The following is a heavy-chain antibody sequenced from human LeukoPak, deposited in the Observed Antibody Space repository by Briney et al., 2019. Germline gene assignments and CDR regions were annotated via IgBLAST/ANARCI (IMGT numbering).Heavy chain of an antibody. V-gene: IGHV4-30-2*01. CDR3: ARDGKIPNNWFDP. D-gene: IGHD1-26*01. Sequence: PSQTLSLTCAVSGGSISSGGYSWSWIRQPPGKGLEWIGYIYHSGSTYYNPSLKSRVTISVDRSKNQFSLKLSSVTAADTAVYYCARDGKIPNNWFDPWGQGTLVTVSS. J-gene: IGHJ5*02. CDR1: GGSISSGGYS. CDR2: IYHSGST.